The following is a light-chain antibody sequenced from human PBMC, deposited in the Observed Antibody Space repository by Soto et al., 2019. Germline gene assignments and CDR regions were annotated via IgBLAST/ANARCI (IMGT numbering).Light chain of an antibody. CDR2: GAS. Sequence: EIVMTQSPATLSVSPGERATLSCRASQSVSSNLAGYQQKPGQAPRLLIYGASTRTTGIPARFSGSGSGTAFTLTISSLQSEEFAVYYCQQKNNWPPGTFGQGTKVEIK. V-gene: IGKV3-15*01. CDR1: QSVSSN. CDR3: QQKNNWPPGT. J-gene: IGKJ1*01.